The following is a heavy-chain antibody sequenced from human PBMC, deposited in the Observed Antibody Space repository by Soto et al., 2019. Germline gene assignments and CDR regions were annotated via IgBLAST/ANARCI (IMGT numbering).Heavy chain of an antibody. CDR1: GFTFDDFT. Sequence: EVQLVESGGAVVQPGGSLRLSCSTSGFTFDDFTMHWVRQVPGTGLEWVSVISWAGDTTVYADSVKGRFSISRDNKKKSLHLQMNSLRTEDSAIYYCAKDVSGRWWYYAMDVWGQGTTVTVS. CDR3: AKDVSGRWWYYAMDV. CDR2: ISWAGDTT. D-gene: IGHD2-15*01. V-gene: IGHV3-43*01. J-gene: IGHJ6*02.